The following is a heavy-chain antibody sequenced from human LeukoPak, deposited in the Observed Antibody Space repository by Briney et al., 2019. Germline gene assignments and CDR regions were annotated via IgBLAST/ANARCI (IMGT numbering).Heavy chain of an antibody. CDR2: IRADGGTK. J-gene: IGHJ4*02. D-gene: IGHD3-16*01. CDR3: ARDWAWGGFDH. V-gene: IGHV3-74*01. Sequence: GGSLRLSCEGSGFSFSSYWMHWVRQAPGKGLARVSRIRADGGTKYYADSVKGRFTVSRDNARNTLYLQMDSLRVDDTAVYYCARDWAWGGFDHWGQGTLVTVSS. CDR1: GFSFSSYW.